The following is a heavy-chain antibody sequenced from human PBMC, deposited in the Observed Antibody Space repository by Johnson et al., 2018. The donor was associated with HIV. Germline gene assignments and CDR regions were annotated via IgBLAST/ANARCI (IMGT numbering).Heavy chain of an antibody. Sequence: QVQLVESGGGVVQPGRSLRLSCAASGFTFSNYPMHWVRQAPGKGLEWVAVISYDGSNKYYADSVKGRFTISRDNSKNTLYLHMNSLRVEDTAVYYCAKGQVARGAFDIWGQGTMVTVSS. CDR3: AKGQVARGAFDI. V-gene: IGHV3-30*04. J-gene: IGHJ3*02. CDR2: ISYDGSNK. CDR1: GFTFSNYP.